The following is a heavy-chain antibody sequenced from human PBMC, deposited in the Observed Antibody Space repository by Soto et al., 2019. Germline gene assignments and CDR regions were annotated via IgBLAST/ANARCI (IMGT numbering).Heavy chain of an antibody. CDR2: IYYSGST. CDR3: ARHLIVVVIEDAFDI. CDR1: GGSISSSSYY. Sequence: NPSETLSLTCTVSGGSISSSSYYWGWIRQPPGKGLEWIGSIYYSGSTYYNPSLKSRVTISVDTSKNQFSLKRSSVTAADTAVYYCARHLIVVVIEDAFDIWGQGTMVTVSS. V-gene: IGHV4-39*01. J-gene: IGHJ3*02. D-gene: IGHD3-22*01.